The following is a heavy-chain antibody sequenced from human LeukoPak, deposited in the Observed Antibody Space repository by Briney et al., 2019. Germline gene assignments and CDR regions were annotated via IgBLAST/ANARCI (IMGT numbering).Heavy chain of an antibody. J-gene: IGHJ4*02. D-gene: IGHD3-16*01. CDR1: GFVFSNYG. V-gene: IGHV3-33*01. CDR3: ARAVGPFDY. Sequence: GGSLRLSCAASGFVFSNYGIHWVRQAPGKGLEWVAVIWNDGSNKYYADSVKGRFTISRDNSKDTLYLQMNSLRVEDTAVYYCARAVGPFDYWGQGTLVTVSS. CDR2: IWNDGSNK.